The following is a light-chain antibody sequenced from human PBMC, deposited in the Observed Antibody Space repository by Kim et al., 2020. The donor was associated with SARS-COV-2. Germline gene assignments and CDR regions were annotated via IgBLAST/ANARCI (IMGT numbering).Light chain of an antibody. J-gene: IGKJ5*01. CDR3: QQRHAWPVT. Sequence: LTPGERAPHSGRASQSVRSDLAWYQQKPGQAPRVLIYDTSNRATGVPARFSGSGSGTDFSLTISSLESDDFAVYYCQQRHAWPVTFGQGTRLAIK. CDR1: QSVRSD. V-gene: IGKV3-11*01. CDR2: DTS.